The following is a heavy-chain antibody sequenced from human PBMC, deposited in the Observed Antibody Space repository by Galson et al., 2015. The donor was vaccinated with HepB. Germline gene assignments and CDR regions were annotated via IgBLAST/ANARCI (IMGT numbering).Heavy chain of an antibody. Sequence: SLRLSCAASGFTVSSNYMSWVRQAPGKGLEWVPVIYSGGSTYYADSVKGRFTISRDNSKNTLYLQMNSLRAEDTAVYYCARGRYYDSSGYPSPFDYWGQGTLVTVSS. CDR3: ARGRYYDSSGYPSPFDY. V-gene: IGHV3-53*01. D-gene: IGHD3-22*01. CDR1: GFTVSSNY. CDR2: IYSGGST. J-gene: IGHJ4*02.